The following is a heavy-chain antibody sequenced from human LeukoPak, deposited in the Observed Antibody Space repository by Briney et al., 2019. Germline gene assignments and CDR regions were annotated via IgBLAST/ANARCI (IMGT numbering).Heavy chain of an antibody. Sequence: GGSLRLSCAASGFTFSNYGMHGLRQAPGKGVVGLIVIWYDGSNEYYAASVKGRFTISRDNYKNTLYLQINSLRDEDTAVYYCARGGHMTTVTNFDYWGQGTLVTVSS. D-gene: IGHD4-17*01. V-gene: IGHV3-33*01. CDR3: ARGGHMTTVTNFDY. J-gene: IGHJ4*02. CDR2: IWYDGSNE. CDR1: GFTFSNYG.